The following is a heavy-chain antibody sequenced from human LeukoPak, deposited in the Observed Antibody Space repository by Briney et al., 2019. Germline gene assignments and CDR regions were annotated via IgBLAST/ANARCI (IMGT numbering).Heavy chain of an antibody. Sequence: GSLRLFCSGFGFNFRGYRVDWVRQGSGKGVEGVSFHCNGPSTIHYAASVKGRFTISRDNARNSLYLQMDSLRAEDTAVYFCARARGGRTYSETGGYPVFDNWGQGTLVTVSS. D-gene: IGHD2-8*02. CDR2: HCNGPSTI. J-gene: IGHJ4*02. CDR1: GFNFRGYR. CDR3: ARARGGRTYSETGGYPVFDN. V-gene: IGHV3-48*04.